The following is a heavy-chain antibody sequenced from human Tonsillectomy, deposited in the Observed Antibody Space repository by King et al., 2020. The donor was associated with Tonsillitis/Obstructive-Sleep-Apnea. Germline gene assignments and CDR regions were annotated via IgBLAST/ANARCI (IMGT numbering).Heavy chain of an antibody. D-gene: IGHD2-2*02. J-gene: IGHJ3*02. V-gene: IGHV4-31*03. CDR1: GGSISSGGYY. CDR2: IYYSGST. CDR3: ARLRGIVVVPAAIVNAFDI. Sequence: VQLQESGPGLVKPSQTLSLTCTVSGGSISSGGYYWSWIRQHPGKGLEWIGYIYYSGSTYYNPSLKSRVTISVDTSKNQFSLKLSSVTAADTAGYYCARLRGIVVVPAAIVNAFDIWGQGTMVTVSS.